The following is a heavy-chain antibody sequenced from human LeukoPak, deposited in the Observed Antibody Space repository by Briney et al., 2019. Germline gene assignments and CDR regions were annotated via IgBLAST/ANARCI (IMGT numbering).Heavy chain of an antibody. Sequence: SETLSLTCAVYGVSFSGYYWSWIRQPPGKGLEWSGEINHSGSTNYNPSLKSRATISVDTSKNQFSLKLSSVTAADTAVYYCARQRVRGVIIGYFDYWGQGTLVTVSS. J-gene: IGHJ4*02. V-gene: IGHV4-34*01. CDR2: INHSGST. CDR3: ARQRVRGVIIGYFDY. CDR1: GVSFSGYY. D-gene: IGHD3-10*01.